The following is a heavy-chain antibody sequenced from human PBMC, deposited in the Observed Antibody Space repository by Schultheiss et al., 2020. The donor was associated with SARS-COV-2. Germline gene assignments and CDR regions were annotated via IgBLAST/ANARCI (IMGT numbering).Heavy chain of an antibody. V-gene: IGHV4-34*01. CDR3: ARGYSSSSSPFEY. D-gene: IGHD6-6*01. Sequence: SQTLSLTCAVYGGSFSGYYWSWIRQPPGKGLEWTGYMYPGGSTYYNPSLQSRITISVDTSKNQFSLRLSSVTAADTAVYYCARGYSSSSSPFEYWGQGALVTVAS. CDR2: MYPGGST. CDR1: GGSFSGYY. J-gene: IGHJ4*02.